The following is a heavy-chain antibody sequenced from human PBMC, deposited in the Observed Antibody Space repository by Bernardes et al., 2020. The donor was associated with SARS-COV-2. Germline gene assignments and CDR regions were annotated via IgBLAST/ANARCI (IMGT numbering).Heavy chain of an antibody. CDR2: IYLGDSDT. CDR3: AKPARLLNDAFNV. J-gene: IGHJ3*01. Sequence: GESLKISCTGSGYSLTNYWIGWVRQLPGERLEWMGIIYLGDSDTRYSSSFEGQVTISADKSISTAYLEWSSLKASDTAMYYCAKPARLLNDAFNVWGQGTKVTVSS. CDR1: GYSLTNYW. V-gene: IGHV5-51*01. D-gene: IGHD2-21*01.